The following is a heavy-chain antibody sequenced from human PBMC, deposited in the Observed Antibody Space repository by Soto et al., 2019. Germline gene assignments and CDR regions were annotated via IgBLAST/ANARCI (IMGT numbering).Heavy chain of an antibody. CDR3: ASPGEDSAVGPPGWDYYYGMDV. Sequence: GGSLRLSCAASGFTFSSYAMSWVRQAPGKGLEWVSAISGSGGSTYYADSVKGRFTISRDNSKNTLYLQMNSLRAEDTAVYYCASPGEDSAVGPPGWDYYYGMDVWGQGTTVTVSS. D-gene: IGHD2-15*01. CDR2: ISGSGGST. CDR1: GFTFSSYA. J-gene: IGHJ6*02. V-gene: IGHV3-23*01.